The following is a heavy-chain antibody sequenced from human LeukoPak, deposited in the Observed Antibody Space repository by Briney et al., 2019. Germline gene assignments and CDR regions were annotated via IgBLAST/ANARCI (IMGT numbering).Heavy chain of an antibody. V-gene: IGHV4-39*01. CDR3: ARQSTTSLGWFDP. D-gene: IGHD4-11*01. CDR2: IYYSGST. J-gene: IGHJ5*02. Sequence: SETLSLTCNVSGGSISSSSYYWGWIRQPPGKGLERIGSIYYSGSTYYNPSLKSRVTISVDTSKNQFSLKLTSVTAADTAVYYCARQSTTSLGWFDPWGQGTLVTVSS. CDR1: GGSISSSSYY.